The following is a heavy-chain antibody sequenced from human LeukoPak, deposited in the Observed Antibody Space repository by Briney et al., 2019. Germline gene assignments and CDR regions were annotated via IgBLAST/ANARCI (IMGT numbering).Heavy chain of an antibody. CDR3: ARDRGSYELPWWFDP. V-gene: IGHV3-7*01. J-gene: IGHJ5*02. Sequence: GGSLRLSCAASGFTFSSYWMIWVRQAPGKGLEGVANIKQDGSEKYYVDSVKGRFTISRDNAKNSLYLQMNSLRAEDTAVYYCARDRGSYELPWWFDPWGQGTLVTVSS. D-gene: IGHD1-26*01. CDR2: IKQDGSEK. CDR1: GFTFSSYW.